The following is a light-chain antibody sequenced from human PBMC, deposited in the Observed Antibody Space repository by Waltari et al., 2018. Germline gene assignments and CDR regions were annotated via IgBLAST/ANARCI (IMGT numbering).Light chain of an antibody. CDR2: RKK. Sequence: QSVLTQPPSASGTPGQRATISCSGRSSNIGSNFVYWYQQLPGTAPKPLIYRKKPRPSGVPDRFPGSKSGTSASLAISGLRSEDEADYYCATWDDSLSAWVFGGGTKLTVL. V-gene: IGLV1-47*01. CDR3: ATWDDSLSAWV. J-gene: IGLJ3*02. CDR1: SSNIGSNF.